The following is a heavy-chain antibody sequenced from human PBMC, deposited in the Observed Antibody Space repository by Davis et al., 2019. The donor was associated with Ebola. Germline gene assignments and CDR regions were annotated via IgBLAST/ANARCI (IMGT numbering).Heavy chain of an antibody. D-gene: IGHD4-17*01. Sequence: PSETLSLTCTVSGGSISSYYWSWIRQPPGKGLEWIGYIYYSGSTNYNPSLKSRVTISVDTSKNQFSLKLSSVTAADTAVYYCARRGVTTFYGMDVWGQGTTFTVSS. CDR2: IYYSGST. CDR1: GGSISSYY. V-gene: IGHV4-59*08. CDR3: ARRGVTTFYGMDV. J-gene: IGHJ6*02.